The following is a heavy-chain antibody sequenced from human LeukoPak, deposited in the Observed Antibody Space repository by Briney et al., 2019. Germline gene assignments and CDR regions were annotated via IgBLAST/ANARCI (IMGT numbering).Heavy chain of an antibody. V-gene: IGHV4-59*08. CDR2: IYYTGTT. CDR3: ASLNGRGYYFDY. D-gene: IGHD1-26*01. J-gene: IGHJ4*02. CDR1: GGSIGSYY. Sequence: SETLSLTCIVSGGSIGSYYWSWIRQPPGKGLEWIGYIYYTGTTGYNPSLKSRVTISIDTSKNQFSLKLSSVTAADTAVYYCASLNGRGYYFDYWGQGTLVIVSS.